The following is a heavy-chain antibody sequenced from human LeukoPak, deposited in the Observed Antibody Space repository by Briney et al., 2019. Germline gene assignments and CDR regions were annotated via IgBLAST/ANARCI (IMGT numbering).Heavy chain of an antibody. V-gene: IGHV3-21*04. CDR2: MSGIGGFV. CDR3: AKDLYSSSPPRYFQH. D-gene: IGHD6-13*01. CDR1: GFTFSAYT. Sequence: PGGSLRLSCAASGFTFSAYTMNWVRQAPEKGLEWVSSMSGIGGFVHYADSVKGRFTISRDNAKSSLYLQMNSLRAEDTAVYYCAKDLYSSSPPRYFQHWGQGTLVTISS. J-gene: IGHJ1*01.